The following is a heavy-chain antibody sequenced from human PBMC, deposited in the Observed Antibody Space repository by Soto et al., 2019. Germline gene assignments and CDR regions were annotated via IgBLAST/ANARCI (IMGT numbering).Heavy chain of an antibody. J-gene: IGHJ5*02. D-gene: IGHD6-6*01. V-gene: IGHV1-18*01. CDR1: GYTFTSYG. CDR2: ISAYNGNT. Sequence: ASVKVSCKASGYTFTSYGISWVRQAPGQGLEWMGWISAYNGNTNYAQKLQGRVTMTTDTSTSTAYMELRSLRSDDTAGYYFARSIAARPWWFDPWGQGTLVTVSS. CDR3: ARSIAARPWWFDP.